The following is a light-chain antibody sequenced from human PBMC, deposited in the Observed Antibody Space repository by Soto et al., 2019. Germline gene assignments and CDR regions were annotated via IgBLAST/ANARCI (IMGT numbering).Light chain of an antibody. V-gene: IGLV1-51*01. CDR2: DDN. CDR1: SSNIGGNS. CDR3: GSWDSSLSAYV. J-gene: IGLJ1*01. Sequence: QSVLTQPPSVSAAPGQKVTISCSGSSSNIGGNSVSWYQQLPGTAPKLLIYDDNKRPSGIPDRFSGSKSGTSAPLGITGFQTGDEADYYCGSWDSSLSAYVFGTGTKVTLL.